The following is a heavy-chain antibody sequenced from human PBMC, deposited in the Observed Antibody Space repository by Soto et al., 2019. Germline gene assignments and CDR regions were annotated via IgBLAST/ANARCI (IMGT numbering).Heavy chain of an antibody. J-gene: IGHJ6*02. D-gene: IGHD2-15*01. V-gene: IGHV4-30-4*01. CDR2: IYYSGST. CDR3: ARGPIILRVDYYYGMDV. Sequence: QVQLQESGPGLVKPSQTLSLTCTVSGGSISSGDYYWSWIRQPPGKGLEWIGYIYYSGSTYYNPSLKSRVTISVDTSKNQFSLKLSSVTAADTAVYYCARGPIILRVDYYYGMDVWGQGTTVTVSS. CDR1: GGSISSGDYY.